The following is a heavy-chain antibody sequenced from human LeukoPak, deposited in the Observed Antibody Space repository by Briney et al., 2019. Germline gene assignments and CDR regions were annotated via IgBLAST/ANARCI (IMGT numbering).Heavy chain of an antibody. D-gene: IGHD4-11*01. CDR3: ARQNSIGYYYYYMDV. CDR1: GGSLSSVSYY. J-gene: IGHJ6*03. V-gene: IGHV4-39*01. CDR2: IYYSGIT. Sequence: SETLSLTCTVSGGSLSSVSYYWGWIRQPPGKGLEWIGSIYYSGITYYHPSLKSRVTISVDTSKNQFSLKLSSVTAADTAVYYCARQNSIGYYYYYMDVWGKGTTVTVSS.